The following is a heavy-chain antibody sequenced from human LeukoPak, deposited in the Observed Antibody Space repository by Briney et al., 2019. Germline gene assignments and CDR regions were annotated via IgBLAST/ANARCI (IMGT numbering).Heavy chain of an antibody. CDR2: IYYTGSA. Sequence: PSETLSLTCSFSGDSISRYYWSWIRQPPGKGLEWIGYIYYTGSANYNPSLKSRVTISIDTSKRQFSLKLSSVTAADTAVYYCTSLFKYNWNYFDYWGQGTLVTVSS. V-gene: IGHV4-59*01. CDR1: GDSISRYY. D-gene: IGHD1-20*01. J-gene: IGHJ4*02. CDR3: TSLFKYNWNYFDY.